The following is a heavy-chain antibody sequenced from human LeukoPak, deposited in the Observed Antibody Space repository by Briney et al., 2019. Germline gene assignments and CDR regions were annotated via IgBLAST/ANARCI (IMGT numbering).Heavy chain of an antibody. Sequence: SGGSLRLSCAASGFTLNSFGMHWVRQAPGKGLEWVAVISFDADNKYYADSVKGRFTVSRDNSKNTLYLQMNSLRAEDTAVYYCAKDSEDGHNWAPFDYWGQGTLVTVSS. V-gene: IGHV3-30*19. CDR2: ISFDADNK. J-gene: IGHJ4*02. CDR3: AKDSEDGHNWAPFDY. D-gene: IGHD5-24*01. CDR1: GFTLNSFG.